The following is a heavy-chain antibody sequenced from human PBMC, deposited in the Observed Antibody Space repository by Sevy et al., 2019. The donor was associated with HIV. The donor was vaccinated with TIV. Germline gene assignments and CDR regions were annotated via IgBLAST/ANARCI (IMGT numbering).Heavy chain of an antibody. Sequence: ASVKVSCKASGYTFTSYGISWVRQAPGQGLEWMGWISAYNGNTNYAQKLQGRVTMTTDTSTSTAYMELRSLSSDDTAVYYCATPRGEGHRSHSYYYYGMDVWGQGTTVTVSS. D-gene: IGHD3-10*01. J-gene: IGHJ6*02. CDR2: ISAYNGNT. CDR3: ATPRGEGHRSHSYYYYGMDV. V-gene: IGHV1-18*01. CDR1: GYTFTSYG.